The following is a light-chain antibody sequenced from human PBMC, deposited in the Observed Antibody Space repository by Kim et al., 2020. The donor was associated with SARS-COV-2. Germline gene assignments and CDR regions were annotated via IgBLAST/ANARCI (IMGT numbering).Light chain of an antibody. CDR3: HQYNNWIT. CDR1: QSVSSN. Sequence: SVSPRERATLSCRASQSVSSNLAWYQQKPGQTPRLLIYGASTRATCIPARFSGSVSGTEFTLSISSLQSEDFSVYYCHQYNNWITFGQGTRLEIK. V-gene: IGKV3-15*01. J-gene: IGKJ5*01. CDR2: GAS.